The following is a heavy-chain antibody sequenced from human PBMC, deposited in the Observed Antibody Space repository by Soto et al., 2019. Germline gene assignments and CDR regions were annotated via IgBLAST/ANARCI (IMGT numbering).Heavy chain of an antibody. CDR1: GGSLSSGGYY. CDR3: ASGLGYCSSTSCYSSWFDP. J-gene: IGHJ5*02. D-gene: IGHD2-2*01. V-gene: IGHV4-31*03. Sequence: SETLSLTCTVSGGSLSSGGYYWSWLRQHPGKGLEWIGYIYYSGSTYYNPSLKSRVTISVDTSKNQFSLKLSSVTAADTAVYYCASGLGYCSSTSCYSSWFDPWGQGTLVTVSS. CDR2: IYYSGST.